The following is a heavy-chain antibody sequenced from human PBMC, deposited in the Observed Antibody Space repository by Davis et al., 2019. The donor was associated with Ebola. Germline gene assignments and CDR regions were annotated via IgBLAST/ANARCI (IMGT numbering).Heavy chain of an antibody. D-gene: IGHD1-7*01. Sequence: GESLKISCAASGFTFVNYAMTWVRQPPGKGLEWVSSISGGGATTYYAESVKGRFTVSRDNYDNTLYLEMNSLRAEDTAVYYCAKDRRNYNEYNWFDPWGQGTLVTVSS. CDR2: ISGGGATT. J-gene: IGHJ5*02. V-gene: IGHV3-23*01. CDR3: AKDRRNYNEYNWFDP. CDR1: GFTFVNYA.